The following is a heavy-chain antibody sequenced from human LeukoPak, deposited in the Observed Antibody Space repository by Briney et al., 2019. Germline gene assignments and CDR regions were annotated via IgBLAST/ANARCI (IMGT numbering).Heavy chain of an antibody. CDR1: GFTVSSNY. V-gene: IGHV3-66*02. CDR3: ARVLVTTISGVPNWFDP. Sequence: GGSLRLSCAASGFTVSSNYMSWVRQAPGKGLEWVSVIYSGGSTYYADSVKGRFTISRDNSKNTLYLQMNSLRAEDTAVYYCARVLVTTISGVPNWFDPWGQGTLVTVSS. CDR2: IYSGGST. J-gene: IGHJ5*02. D-gene: IGHD3-3*01.